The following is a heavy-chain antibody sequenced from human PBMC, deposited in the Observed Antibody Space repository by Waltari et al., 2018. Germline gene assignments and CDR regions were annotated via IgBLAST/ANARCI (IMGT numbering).Heavy chain of an antibody. CDR3: SRGHRITFQTGGWHSPKYHGLDV. J-gene: IGHJ6*02. V-gene: IGHV4-34*01. Sequence: QVQLQQWGAGVLKPSETLSLSCAVHNRSFSDYFWAWIRQPPWRGLEWIGEINDSAGTNYSQTLKGGVTISIDTSRNQFSQKLQSVTVADTALYFGSRGHRITFQTGGWHSPKYHGLDVWGQGTMVVVSS. D-gene: IGHD6-19*01. CDR1: NRSFSDYF. CDR2: INDSAGT.